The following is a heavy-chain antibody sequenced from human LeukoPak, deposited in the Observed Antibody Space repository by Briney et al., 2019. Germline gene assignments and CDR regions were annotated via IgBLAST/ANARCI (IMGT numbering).Heavy chain of an antibody. D-gene: IGHD3-9*01. CDR1: ELTVSSNC. CDR3: AKYDILTGRPNIRFDS. J-gene: IGHJ4*02. V-gene: IGHV3-53*01. CDR2: TYSDGST. Sequence: PGGSLRLSCAASELTVSSNCMTWVRQAPGKGLEWVSFTYSDGSTYYSDSVRGRFTISRDSAKNTVYLQMNSLSAEDTAVYYCAKYDILTGRPNIRFDSWGQGTLITVSS.